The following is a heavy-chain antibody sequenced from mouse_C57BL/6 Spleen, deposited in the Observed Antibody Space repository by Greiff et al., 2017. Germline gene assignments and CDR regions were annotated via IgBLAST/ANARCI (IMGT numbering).Heavy chain of an antibody. CDR3: ARESLITTVYYAMDY. CDR2: INPNNGGT. V-gene: IGHV1-26*01. Sequence: EVQLQQSGPELVKPGASVKISCKASGYTFTDYYMNWVKQSHGKSLEWIGDINPNNGGTSYNQKFKGKATLTVDKSSSTAYMELRSLTSEDSAVYYCARESLITTVYYAMDYWGQGTSVTVSS. D-gene: IGHD1-1*01. J-gene: IGHJ4*01. CDR1: GYTFTDYY.